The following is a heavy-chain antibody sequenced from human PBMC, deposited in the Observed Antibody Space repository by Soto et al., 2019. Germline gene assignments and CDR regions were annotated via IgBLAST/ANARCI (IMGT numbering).Heavy chain of an antibody. D-gene: IGHD4-17*01. CDR3: AREIRPHMYYFHY. V-gene: IGHV3-33*01. CDR2: IWYDGSNK. CDR1: GFTFSRYG. J-gene: IGHJ4*02. Sequence: QVQLVESGGGVVQPGRSLRLSCAASGFTFSRYGMHWVRQAPGKGLEWVAVIWYDGSNKYYADSVKGRFTISRDNSKNSLYLQMNSLRAEDTAVDYCAREIRPHMYYFHYWGQGTLVTVSS.